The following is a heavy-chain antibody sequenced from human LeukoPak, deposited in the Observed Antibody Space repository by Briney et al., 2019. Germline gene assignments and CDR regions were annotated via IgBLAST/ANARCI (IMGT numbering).Heavy chain of an antibody. D-gene: IGHD6-13*01. V-gene: IGHV3-74*01. CDR1: GFTFSKYW. Sequence: GGSLRLSCAASGFTFSKYWLHWVRQPPGRGLVWLARINPDDKSTSYADSVKGRFTISIDDAKETLFLQMNSLTAEDTAVYYCARGSSSWYRNWFDPWGQGTLVTVSS. CDR2: INPDDKST. J-gene: IGHJ5*02. CDR3: ARGSSSWYRNWFDP.